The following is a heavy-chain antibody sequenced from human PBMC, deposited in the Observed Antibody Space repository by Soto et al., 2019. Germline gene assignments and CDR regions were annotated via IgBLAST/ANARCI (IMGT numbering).Heavy chain of an antibody. CDR1: GGSISSGGYY. V-gene: IGHV4-31*03. D-gene: IGHD5-12*01. J-gene: IGHJ4*02. CDR3: ARGYSGYDPFDY. Sequence: QVQLQESGPGLVTPSQTLSLTCTVSGGSISSGGYYWSWIRQHPGKGLEWIGYIYYSGSTYYNPSLKSRVTISVDTSKNQFSLKLSSVTAADTAVDYCARGYSGYDPFDYWGQGTLVTVSS. CDR2: IYYSGST.